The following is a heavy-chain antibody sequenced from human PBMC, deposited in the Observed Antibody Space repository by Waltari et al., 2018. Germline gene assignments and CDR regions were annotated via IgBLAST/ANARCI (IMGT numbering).Heavy chain of an antibody. CDR2: FAPKDAET. V-gene: IGHV1-24*01. Sequence: QVQLAQSGAEVKKPGASVKVSCKVSGYSLTALSTHWVRQAPGKGLEWMGGFAPKDAETSYAQKFQGRVAMTEDTSTDTAYMDLTSLTSEDTAIYYCTTFNWGHDAFDLWGQGTMVTVSS. J-gene: IGHJ3*01. D-gene: IGHD7-27*01. CDR1: GYSLTALS. CDR3: TTFNWGHDAFDL.